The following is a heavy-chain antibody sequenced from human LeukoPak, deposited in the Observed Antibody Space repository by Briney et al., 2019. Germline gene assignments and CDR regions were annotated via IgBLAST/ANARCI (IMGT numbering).Heavy chain of an antibody. CDR2: IYPGDSDT. D-gene: IGHD3-10*01. V-gene: IGHV5-51*01. Sequence: GESLKISCKGSEYNFTSYWIAWVRQMPGKGLEWMGIIYPGDSDTKYSPSFQGRVTISADKSINTAFVQWNSLKDSDSAMYYCVRRDYGSGSYHKLGFDYWGQGTLVTVSS. CDR3: VRRDYGSGSYHKLGFDY. J-gene: IGHJ4*02. CDR1: EYNFTSYW.